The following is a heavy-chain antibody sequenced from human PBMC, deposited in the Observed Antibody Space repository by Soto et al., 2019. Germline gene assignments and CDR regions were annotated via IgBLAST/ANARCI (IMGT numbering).Heavy chain of an antibody. D-gene: IGHD4-17*01. CDR3: ARIALRWRHNYMDV. V-gene: IGHV2-26*01. Sequence: QVTLKESGPVLVKPTATLTLTCTVSGFSLSNARMGVSWIRQPPGKALEWLAHIFSNDEKSYSTSLKSRLTISKDTSKSQVVLTMTNMDPVDTATYYCARIALRWRHNYMDVWGKGSTVTVSS. J-gene: IGHJ6*03. CDR1: GFSLSNARMG. CDR2: IFSNDEK.